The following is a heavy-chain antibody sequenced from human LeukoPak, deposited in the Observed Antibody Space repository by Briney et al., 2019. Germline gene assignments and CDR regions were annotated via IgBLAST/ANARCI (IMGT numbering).Heavy chain of an antibody. J-gene: IGHJ5*02. CDR3: ARVGSGWYSWFDP. Sequence: GGSLRLSCAASGFTFSSYGMHWVRQAPGKGLEWVAFIRYDGSNKYYADSVKGRFTISRDNSKNTLYLQMNSLRAGDTAVYYCARVGSGWYSWFDPWGQGTLVTVSS. CDR2: IRYDGSNK. CDR1: GFTFSSYG. D-gene: IGHD6-19*01. V-gene: IGHV3-30*02.